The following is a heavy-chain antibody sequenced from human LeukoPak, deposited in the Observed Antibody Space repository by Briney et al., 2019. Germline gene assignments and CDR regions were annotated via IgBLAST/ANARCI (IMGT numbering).Heavy chain of an antibody. J-gene: IGHJ6*02. CDR3: ARDLAYCSGGSCYSLYYYYYYGMDV. V-gene: IGHV1-58*02. CDR2: IVVGSGNT. D-gene: IGHD2-15*01. CDR1: GFTFTSSA. Sequence: GASVKVSCKASGFTFTSSAMQWVRQARGQRLEWIGWIVVGSGNTNYAQKFQERVTITRDMSTSTAYMELSSLRSEDTAVYYCARDLAYCSGGSCYSLYYYYYYGMDVWGQGTTVTVSS.